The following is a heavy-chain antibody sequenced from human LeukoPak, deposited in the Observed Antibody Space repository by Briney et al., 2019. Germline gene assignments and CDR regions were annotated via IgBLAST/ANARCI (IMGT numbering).Heavy chain of an antibody. V-gene: IGHV3-30-3*01. CDR3: ARDKVPRPSYYDYVWGSYRPDAFDI. CDR1: GFTFSSYA. Sequence: GGSLRLSCAASGFTFSSYAMHWVRQAPGKGLEWVAVISYDGSNKYYADSVKGRFTISRDNSKNTLYLQMNSLRAEDTAVYYCARDKVPRPSYYDYVWGSYRPDAFDIWGQGTMVTVSS. CDR2: ISYDGSNK. J-gene: IGHJ3*02. D-gene: IGHD3-16*02.